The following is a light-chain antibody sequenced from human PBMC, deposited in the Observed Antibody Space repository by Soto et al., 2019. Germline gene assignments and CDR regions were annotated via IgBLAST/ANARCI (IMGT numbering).Light chain of an antibody. V-gene: IGLV2-14*01. Sequence: QSALTQPASVPGSPGQSITISCTGTSSDVGGYDYVSWYQQHPGKAPKLMIYDVSNRPSGVSNRFSGSKSGNTASLTISGLQAEDEADYYCSSYRSGSTYVFGTGTKLTVL. CDR1: SSDVGGYDY. J-gene: IGLJ1*01. CDR3: SSYRSGSTYV. CDR2: DVS.